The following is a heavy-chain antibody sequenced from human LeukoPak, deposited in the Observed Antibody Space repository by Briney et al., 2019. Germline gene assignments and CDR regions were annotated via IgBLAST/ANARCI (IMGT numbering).Heavy chain of an antibody. J-gene: IGHJ4*02. CDR1: GFTFSSYS. D-gene: IGHD4-23*01. V-gene: IGHV3-21*01. Sequence: GGSLRLSCAASGFTFSSYSMNWVRQAPGKGLEWVSSISSSSSYIYYADSVKGRFTISRDNAKNSLYLQMNSLRVEDTAVYCCARGHPHGWELYLDYWGQGTLVTVSS. CDR2: ISSSSSYI. CDR3: ARGHPHGWELYLDY.